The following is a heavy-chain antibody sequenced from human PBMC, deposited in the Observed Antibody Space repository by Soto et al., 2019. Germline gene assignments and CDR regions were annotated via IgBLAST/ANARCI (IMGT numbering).Heavy chain of an antibody. J-gene: IGHJ5*02. D-gene: IGHD2-15*01. CDR1: GFTFSSYA. V-gene: IGHV3-23*01. CDR3: ANCPTLYTPTYNWFDP. Sequence: EEQLLESGGGLVQPGGSLRLSCAASGFTFSSYAMIWVRQAPGKGLEWVSALTSSGGSTYYADSVRGRFTIYRDNSKKALYLQMNSLRAEDTAVYYCANCPTLYTPTYNWFDPWGQGTLVTVSS. CDR2: LTSSGGST.